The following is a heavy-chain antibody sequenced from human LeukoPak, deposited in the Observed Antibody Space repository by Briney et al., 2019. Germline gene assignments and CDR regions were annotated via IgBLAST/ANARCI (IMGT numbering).Heavy chain of an antibody. CDR2: IYYSVST. CDR1: GGSISSSRYY. J-gene: IGHJ3*02. D-gene: IGHD1-7*01. CDR3: AGEWYNRNYSAFDI. V-gene: IGHV4-39*01. Sequence: PSETLSLTGTVSGGSISSSRYYWGWIRQPPGKRLGWIASIYYSVSTYYNPSLNSRVTISVDTSKNQFSLKLRSVTAADTAAYYCAGEWYNRNYSAFDIWGQGTMVTVSS.